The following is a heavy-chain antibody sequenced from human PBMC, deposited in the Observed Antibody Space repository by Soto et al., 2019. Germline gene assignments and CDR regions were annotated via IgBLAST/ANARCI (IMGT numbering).Heavy chain of an antibody. Sequence: QVQLVQSGAEVKKPGSSVRVSCKASGGTFGNHAISWVRQAPGQGLEWLGGIIPVLGVGDNAQKFQGRVTITADASTSTAYVELSSLRSEDTALYFCAREAGYTYGYVFDYWGQGTLVTVSS. V-gene: IGHV1-69*01. D-gene: IGHD5-18*01. CDR2: IIPVLGVG. CDR3: AREAGYTYGYVFDY. CDR1: GGTFGNHA. J-gene: IGHJ4*02.